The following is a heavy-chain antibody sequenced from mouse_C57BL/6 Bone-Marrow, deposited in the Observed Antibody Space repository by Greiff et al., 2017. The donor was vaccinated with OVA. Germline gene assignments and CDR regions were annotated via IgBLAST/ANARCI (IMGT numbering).Heavy chain of an antibody. D-gene: IGHD1-1*01. Sequence: VQLQQPGAELVMPGASVKLSCKASGYTFTSYWMHWVKQRPGQGLEWIGAIDPSDSYTNYNQKFKGKSTLTVDKSSSTAYMQLSSLTSEDSAVYYCARSDYYGSSYDWYFDVWGTGTTVTVSS. J-gene: IGHJ1*03. CDR3: ARSDYYGSSYDWYFDV. CDR2: IDPSDSYT. V-gene: IGHV1-69*01. CDR1: GYTFTSYW.